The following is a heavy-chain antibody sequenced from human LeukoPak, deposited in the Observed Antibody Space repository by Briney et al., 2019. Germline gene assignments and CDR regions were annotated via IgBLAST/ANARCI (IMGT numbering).Heavy chain of an antibody. D-gene: IGHD4/OR15-4a*01. CDR2: ISGSGGST. V-gene: IGHV3-23*01. CDR1: GFTFSSYA. J-gene: IGHJ4*02. Sequence: GGSLRLSCAASGFTFSSYAMSWVRQVPGKGLEWVSAISGSGGSTYYADSVKGRFTISRDNSKNTPYLQMNSLRAEDTAVYYCASGDLVRFDYWGQGTLVTVSS. CDR3: ASGDLVRFDY.